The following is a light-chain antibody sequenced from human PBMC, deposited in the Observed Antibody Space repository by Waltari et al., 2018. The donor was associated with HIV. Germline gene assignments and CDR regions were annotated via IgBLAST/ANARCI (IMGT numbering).Light chain of an antibody. V-gene: IGLV1-44*01. Sequence: QSVLTQPPSASGTPGQGVTISCSGSISNIGNNTVEWYQQFPGTAPKLLIYSNNRPPSVLPDRSAGSKAATSSSLAIGGLQSDDDADYYWASWEDSLHAPVFGGGTKLTVL. CDR3: ASWEDSLHAPV. CDR1: ISNIGNNT. CDR2: SNN. J-gene: IGLJ2*01.